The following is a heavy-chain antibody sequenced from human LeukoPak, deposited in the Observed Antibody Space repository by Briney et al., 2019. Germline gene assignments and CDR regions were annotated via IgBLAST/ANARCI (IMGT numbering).Heavy chain of an antibody. D-gene: IGHD6-6*01. J-gene: IGHJ4*02. Sequence: SVKVSCKASGGTFSSYTISWVRQAPGQGLEWMGRIIPILGIANYAQKFQGRVTVTADKSTSTAYMELSSLRSEDTAVYYCARGGYSSSRPFDYWGQGTLVTVSS. CDR1: GGTFSSYT. V-gene: IGHV1-69*02. CDR2: IIPILGIA. CDR3: ARGGYSSSRPFDY.